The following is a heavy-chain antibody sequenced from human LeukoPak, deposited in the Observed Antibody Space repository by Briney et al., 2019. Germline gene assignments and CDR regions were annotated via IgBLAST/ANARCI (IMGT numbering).Heavy chain of an antibody. V-gene: IGHV4-59*01. CDR3: ARDTQRWLQLGDAFDI. J-gene: IGHJ3*02. D-gene: IGHD5-12*01. Sequence: SETLSLTCTVSGGSISSYYWSWIRQPPGKGLEWIGYIYYSGSTNYNPSLKSRVTISVGTSKNQFSLKLSSVTAADTAVYYCARDTQRWLQLGDAFDIWGQGTMVTVSS. CDR1: GGSISSYY. CDR2: IYYSGST.